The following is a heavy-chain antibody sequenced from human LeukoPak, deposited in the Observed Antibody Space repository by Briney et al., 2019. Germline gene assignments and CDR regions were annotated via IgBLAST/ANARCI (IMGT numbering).Heavy chain of an antibody. CDR3: AKDRGYGDWGVDY. CDR2: ISYDGSNK. J-gene: IGHJ4*02. V-gene: IGHV3-30*14. Sequence: PGGSLRLSCAASGFTFSSYAMHWVRQAPGKGLEWVAVISYDGSNKYYADSVKGRFTISRDNSKNTLYLQMNSLRAEDTAVYYCAKDRGYGDWGVDYWGQGTLVTVSS. D-gene: IGHD4-17*01. CDR1: GFTFSSYA.